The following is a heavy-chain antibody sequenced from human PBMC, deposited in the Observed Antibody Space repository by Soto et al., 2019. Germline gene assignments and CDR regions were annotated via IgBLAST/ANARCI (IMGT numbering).Heavy chain of an antibody. CDR2: INPSGDTT. J-gene: IGHJ4*02. V-gene: IGHV1-46*03. CDR1: GCTFTSYY. CDR3: TRGAYCGGDCYDY. Sequence: ASVKVSCKASGCTFTSYYMHWVRQAPAQGLEWMGIINPSGDTTNYAQKFQGRVTMTRDTSTSTVYMELSSLRSEDTAVYYCTRGAYCGGDCYDYWGQGTLVTVSS. D-gene: IGHD2-21*01.